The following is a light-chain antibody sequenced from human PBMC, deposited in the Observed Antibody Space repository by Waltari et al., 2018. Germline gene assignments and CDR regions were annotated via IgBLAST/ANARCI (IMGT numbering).Light chain of an antibody. J-gene: IGLJ3*02. CDR3: LSAESSGTSKV. CDR1: AVPKQQ. V-gene: IGLV3-25*03. CDR2: KDT. Sequence: YELPRPPSVSVSLGQTARNTCPGEAVPKQQVFWYQQKPDQSPVLIIDKDTQRPSGIPERFSGSSSGTTVTMTISGVQAEDEADYYCLSAESSGTSKVFGGGTKLTVL.